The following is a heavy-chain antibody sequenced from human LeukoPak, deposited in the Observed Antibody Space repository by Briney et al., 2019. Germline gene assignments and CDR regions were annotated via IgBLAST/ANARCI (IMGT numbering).Heavy chain of an antibody. CDR2: IDHRGST. CDR3: ARVNSGTVLITDYHYYYMDI. V-gene: IGHV4-34*01. J-gene: IGHJ6*03. Sequence: SETLSLTCAVYGGSFSGYYWSWIRQPPGKGLESIGNIDHRGSTKSNPSLKSRVTISLDPSKNQFSLKLSSVTAADTAVYYCARVNSGTVLITDYHYYYMDIWGRGTTVTV. CDR1: GGSFSGYY. D-gene: IGHD3-22*01.